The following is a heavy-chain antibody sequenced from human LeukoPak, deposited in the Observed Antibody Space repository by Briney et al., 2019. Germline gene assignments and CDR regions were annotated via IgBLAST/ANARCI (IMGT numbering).Heavy chain of an antibody. CDR3: ARNYYGTGWAFDI. D-gene: IGHD3-10*01. CDR2: VYSTGNT. Sequence: SETLSLTCTVSGGSLSNYYWSWIRQPPGKGLEWIGYVYSTGNTNYNPSLKSRVTISADTSKNQFSLKLSSVTAADTAMYYCARNYYGTGWAFDIWGQGTMVTVS. J-gene: IGHJ3*02. V-gene: IGHV4-59*01. CDR1: GGSLSNYY.